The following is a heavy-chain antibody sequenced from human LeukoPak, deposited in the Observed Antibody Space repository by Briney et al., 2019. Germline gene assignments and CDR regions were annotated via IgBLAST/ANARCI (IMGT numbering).Heavy chain of an antibody. CDR2: IRSGVGNT. CDR3: AKHFKENKVATSYAAFDI. CDR1: GFSFNGYA. J-gene: IGHJ3*02. V-gene: IGHV3-23*01. Sequence: GGSLRLSCEGSGFSFNGYAMSWVRQAPGKGLEWVSCIRSGVGNTFYADSVKGRFIISRDDAKNTLYLQMNSLRAEDTAVYYCAKHFKENKVATSYAAFDIWGQGTMVTVSS. D-gene: IGHD4-23*01.